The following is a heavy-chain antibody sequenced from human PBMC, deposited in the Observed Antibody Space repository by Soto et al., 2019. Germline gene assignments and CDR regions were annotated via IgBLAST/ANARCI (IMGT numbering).Heavy chain of an antibody. J-gene: IGHJ4*02. CDR2: ISYDGSND. CDR3: ARSLAVAGSGPDY. D-gene: IGHD6-19*01. CDR1: GFTFSSHA. Sequence: GGSLRLSCAAAGFTFSSHAMHWVRQAPGKGLEWVAVISYDGSNDYYADSVKGRFTISRDNSKNTLYLQMSSLRPEDTAVYYCARSLAVAGSGPDYWGQGTLVTSPQ. V-gene: IGHV3-30-3*01.